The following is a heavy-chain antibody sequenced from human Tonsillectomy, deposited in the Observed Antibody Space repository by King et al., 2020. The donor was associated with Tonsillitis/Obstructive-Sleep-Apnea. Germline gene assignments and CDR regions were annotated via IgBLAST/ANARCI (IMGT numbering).Heavy chain of an antibody. CDR3: ARQIHDYGGYSDHDAFNI. CDR2: IYPADSDT. V-gene: IGHV5-51*01. D-gene: IGHD4-23*01. CDR1: GYSLTNYW. Sequence: QLVQSGAEVKKPGESLKISCRGSGYSLTNYWIGWVRQMPGRGLEWMGIIYPADSDTRYTPSFQGHVTISADKSISTAYLQWSGLKASDTAIYYCARQIHDYGGYSDHDAFNIWGQGTMVTVSS. J-gene: IGHJ3*02.